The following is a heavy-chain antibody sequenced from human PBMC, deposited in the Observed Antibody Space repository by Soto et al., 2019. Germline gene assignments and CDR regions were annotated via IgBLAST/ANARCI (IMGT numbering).Heavy chain of an antibody. CDR3: ARERYSSSSYYYYYYGMDV. J-gene: IGHJ6*02. V-gene: IGHV4-59*12. D-gene: IGHD6-6*01. CDR2: IYYSGST. CDR1: GGSISSYY. Sequence: SETLSLTCTVSGGSISSYYWSWIRQPPGKGLEWIGYIYYSGSTNYNPSLKSRVTISVDTSKNQFSLKLSSVTAADTAVYYCARERYSSSSYYYYYYGMDVWGQGTTVTVSS.